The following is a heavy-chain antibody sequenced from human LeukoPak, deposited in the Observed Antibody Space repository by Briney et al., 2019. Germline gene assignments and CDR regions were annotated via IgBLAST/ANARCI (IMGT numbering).Heavy chain of an antibody. CDR1: GYTFTSYD. J-gene: IGHJ4*02. V-gene: IGHV1-8*01. CDR3: ARRLSQWVGGVIGY. CDR2: MNPNSGNT. Sequence: ASVKVSCKASGYTFTSYDINWVRQATGQGLEWMGWMNPNSGNTGYAQKFLGRVTMTRNTSISTAYMELSSLRSEDTAVYYCARRLSQWVGGVIGYWGQGTLVTVSS. D-gene: IGHD3-10*01.